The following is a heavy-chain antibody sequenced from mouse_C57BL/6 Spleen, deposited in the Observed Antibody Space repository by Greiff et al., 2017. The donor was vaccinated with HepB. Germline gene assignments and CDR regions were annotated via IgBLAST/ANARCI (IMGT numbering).Heavy chain of an antibody. CDR2: IDPETGGT. J-gene: IGHJ3*01. D-gene: IGHD1-1*01. Sequence: VQLKESGAALVRPGASVTLSCKASGYTFTDYEMHWVKQTPVHGLEWIGAIDPETGGTAYNQKFKGKAILTADKSSSTAYMELRSMTSEVSAVYYCYYVDYWGQGTLVAVSA. V-gene: IGHV1-15*01. CDR1: GYTFTDYE. CDR3: YYVDY.